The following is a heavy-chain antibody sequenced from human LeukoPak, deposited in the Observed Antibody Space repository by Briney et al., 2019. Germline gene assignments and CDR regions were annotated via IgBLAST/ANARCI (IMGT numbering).Heavy chain of an antibody. D-gene: IGHD3-3*01. Sequence: GRPLRLSCAASGFTFSSYGMHWVRQAPGKGLEWVAVIWYDGSNKYYADSVKGRFTISRDNSKNTLYLQMNSLRAEDTAAYYCAKESTYYDFWSGYHFDYWGQGTLVTVSS. V-gene: IGHV3-33*06. CDR2: IWYDGSNK. CDR1: GFTFSSYG. J-gene: IGHJ4*02. CDR3: AKESTYYDFWSGYHFDY.